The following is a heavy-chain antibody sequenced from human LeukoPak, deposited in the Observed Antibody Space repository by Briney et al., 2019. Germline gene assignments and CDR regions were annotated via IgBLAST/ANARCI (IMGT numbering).Heavy chain of an antibody. J-gene: IGHJ4*02. CDR1: GGSFSGYY. Sequence: SETLSLTCAVYGGSFSGYYWSWIRQPPGKGLEWIGEINHSGSTNYNPSLKSRVTISVDTSKNQFSLKLSSVTAADTAVYYCARGSSDDYGDHVRFGDYWGQGTLVTVSS. D-gene: IGHD4-17*01. CDR2: INHSGST. V-gene: IGHV4-34*01. CDR3: ARGSSDDYGDHVRFGDY.